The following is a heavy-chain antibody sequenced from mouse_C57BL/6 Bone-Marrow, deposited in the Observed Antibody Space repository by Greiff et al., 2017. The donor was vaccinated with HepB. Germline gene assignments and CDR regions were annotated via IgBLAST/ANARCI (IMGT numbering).Heavy chain of an antibody. J-gene: IGHJ3*01. V-gene: IGHV5-12*01. CDR3: ARHAPLFAY. CDR1: GFTFSDYY. CDR2: IRNGGGST. Sequence: EVKVVESGGGLVQPGGSLKLSCAATGFTFSDYYMSRMRQTPGKRLEWVAYIRNGGGSTYYPDTVKGRFTISRDNAKNTLYLQMSRLKSEDTAMYYCARHAPLFAYWGQGTRVTVSA.